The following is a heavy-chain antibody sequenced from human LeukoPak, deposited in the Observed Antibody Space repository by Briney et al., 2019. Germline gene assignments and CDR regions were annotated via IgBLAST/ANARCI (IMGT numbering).Heavy chain of an antibody. V-gene: IGHV3-53*01. CDR3: AMEFYDSSGYYPDG. Sequence: GGSLRLSCEVSGFTVSDNYMSWVRQAPGKGLEWVSVIYSGGSTYYADSVKGRFTISRDNSKNTLYLQMNSLRAEDTAVYYCAMEFYDSSGYYPDGWGQGTLVTVSS. CDR1: GFTVSDNY. CDR2: IYSGGST. J-gene: IGHJ4*02. D-gene: IGHD3-22*01.